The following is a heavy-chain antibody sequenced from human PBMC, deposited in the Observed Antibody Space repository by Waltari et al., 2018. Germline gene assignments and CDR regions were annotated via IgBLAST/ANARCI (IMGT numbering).Heavy chain of an antibody. Sequence: QVQLQESGPGLVKPSETLSLTCTVSGGSISSYYWSWIRQPPGKGLEWIGYIYYSGSTNYNPSLKSRVTISVDTFKNQFSLKLSSVTAAETAMYYCASTREGNSISNFDYWGQGTLVTVSS. J-gene: IGHJ4*02. V-gene: IGHV4-59*01. CDR3: ASTREGNSISNFDY. CDR1: GGSISSYY. CDR2: IYYSGST. D-gene: IGHD4-4*01.